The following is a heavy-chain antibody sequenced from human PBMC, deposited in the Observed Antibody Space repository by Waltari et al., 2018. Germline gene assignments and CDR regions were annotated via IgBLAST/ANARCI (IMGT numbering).Heavy chain of an antibody. D-gene: IGHD2-2*01. Sequence: QVQLVQSGAEVKKPGASVKVSCKVSGYTLTELSMHWVRQAPGKGLEWMGGFDPEDGETIYAQKFQGRVTMTEDASTDTAYMELSSLRSEDTAVYYCATLQVGVPAATKDYYYYGMDVWGQGTLVTVSS. CDR1: GYTLTELS. J-gene: IGHJ6*02. CDR3: ATLQVGVPAATKDYYYYGMDV. V-gene: IGHV1-24*01. CDR2: FDPEDGET.